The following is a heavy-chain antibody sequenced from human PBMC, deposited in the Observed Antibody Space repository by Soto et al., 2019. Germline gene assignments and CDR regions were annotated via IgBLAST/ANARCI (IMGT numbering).Heavy chain of an antibody. Sequence: SVKVSCKGSGGTFSSYAISWVRQAPGQGLEWMGGIIPIFGTANYAQKFQGRVTITADESTSTAYMELSSLRSEDTAVYYCARDGGYYYDSSGYSHFDYWGQGTLVTVSS. CDR3: ARDGGYYYDSSGYSHFDY. D-gene: IGHD3-22*01. CDR2: IIPIFGTA. V-gene: IGHV1-69*13. J-gene: IGHJ4*02. CDR1: GGTFSSYA.